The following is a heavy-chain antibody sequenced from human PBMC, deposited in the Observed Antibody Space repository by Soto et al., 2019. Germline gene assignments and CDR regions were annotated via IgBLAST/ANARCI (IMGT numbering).Heavy chain of an antibody. Sequence: LRLSCAASGFAFSSHPMSWVRQAPEKGLEWVAGISDGGDLTYNADSVRGRFTISRDNSKNTLYLQMNSLRAEDTAVYYCAKGDNPDIVVVPAAIPLDVWGQGTTVTVSS. J-gene: IGHJ6*02. D-gene: IGHD2-2*01. CDR3: AKGDNPDIVVVPAAIPLDV. V-gene: IGHV3-23*01. CDR1: GFAFSSHP. CDR2: ISDGGDLT.